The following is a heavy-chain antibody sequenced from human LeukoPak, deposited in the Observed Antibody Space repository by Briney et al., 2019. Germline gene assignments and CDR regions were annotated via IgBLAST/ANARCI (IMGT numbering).Heavy chain of an antibody. J-gene: IGHJ4*02. CDR2: IGSSVPSM. V-gene: IGHV3-48*02. Sequence: GGSLRLSCVASGFTFSYYTMNWVRQGPGKGLEWISYIGSSVPSMSYADSVRGRFTISRDNAKNSLYLQMNSLRDEDTAVYYCVRDFNYYFDYWGQGILVTVSS. CDR1: GFTFSYYT. D-gene: IGHD1-20*01. CDR3: VRDFNYYFDY.